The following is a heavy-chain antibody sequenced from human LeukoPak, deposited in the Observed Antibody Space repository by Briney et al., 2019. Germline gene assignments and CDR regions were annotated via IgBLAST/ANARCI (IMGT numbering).Heavy chain of an antibody. J-gene: IGHJ4*02. D-gene: IGHD2-2*01. V-gene: IGHV3-7*01. CDR3: ARATSWSH. Sequence: GGSLRLSCAASGFAFGRYWMSWVRQAPGKGLEWVANIKPEGSDKYYVVSVKGRFTISRDNAKNSLYLQMNSLRAEDTAVYYCARATSWSHWGQGTLVTVSS. CDR1: GFAFGRYW. CDR2: IKPEGSDK.